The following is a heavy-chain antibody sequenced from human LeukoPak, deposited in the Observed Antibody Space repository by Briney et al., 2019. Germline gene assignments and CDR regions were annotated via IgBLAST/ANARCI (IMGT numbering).Heavy chain of an antibody. CDR3: ARAGQWLVHFDY. D-gene: IGHD6-19*01. V-gene: IGHV1-69*13. Sequence: SVKVSCKASGGTFSSYAISWARQAPGQGLEWMGGIIPIFGTANYAQKFQGRVTITADESTSTAYMELSSLRSEDTAVYYCARAGQWLVHFDYWGQGTLVTVSS. CDR2: IIPIFGTA. CDR1: GGTFSSYA. J-gene: IGHJ4*02.